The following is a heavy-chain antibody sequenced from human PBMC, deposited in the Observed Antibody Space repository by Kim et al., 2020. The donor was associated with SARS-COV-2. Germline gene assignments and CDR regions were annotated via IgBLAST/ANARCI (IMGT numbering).Heavy chain of an antibody. V-gene: IGHV3-15*01. D-gene: IGHD6-13*01. J-gene: IGHJ1*01. CDR1: GFFFTNAR. Sequence: GGSLRLSCAASGFFFTNARMSWVRQAPGKGLDWVGLSKDKSDGGATDYAAPVKGRFTISRDDSKNTLYLQMDSLKTEDTAVYYCAYPYSSTWYRSFQHWGQGTLVTVSS. CDR3: AYPYSSTWYRSFQH. CDR2: SKDKSDGGAT.